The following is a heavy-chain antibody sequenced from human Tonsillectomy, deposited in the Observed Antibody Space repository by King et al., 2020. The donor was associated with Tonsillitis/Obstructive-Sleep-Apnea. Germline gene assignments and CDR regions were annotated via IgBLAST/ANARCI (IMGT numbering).Heavy chain of an antibody. V-gene: IGHV3-48*03. CDR1: GFIFSSYE. CDR2: ISSSGSTI. J-gene: IGHJ4*02. CDR3: ARDRLQYHLDY. Sequence: VQLVESGGGLVQPGGSLRLSCAASGFIFSSYEMNWVRQAPGKGLEWVSYISSSGSTIYYADSVKGRFTISRDNAKNSLYLPMNSLRAEDTAVYYCARDRLQYHLDYWGQGTLVTVSS. D-gene: IGHD4-11*01.